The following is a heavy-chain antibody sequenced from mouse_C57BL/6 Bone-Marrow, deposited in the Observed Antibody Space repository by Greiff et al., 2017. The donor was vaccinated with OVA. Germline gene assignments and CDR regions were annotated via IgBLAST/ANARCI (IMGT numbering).Heavy chain of an antibody. CDR2: ISSGGDYI. J-gene: IGHJ4*01. D-gene: IGHD2-3*01. CDR3: TRDGYYAMDD. V-gene: IGHV5-9-1*02. CDR1: GFTFSRYA. Sequence: EVKLVESGEGLVKPGGSLKLSCAASGFTFSRYAMSWVRQTPEKRLEWVASISSGGDYIYYADTVNGRFTIYRDNARNTLYLQRSSLKSEDTAMYYCTRDGYYAMDDWGQGTSVTVSS.